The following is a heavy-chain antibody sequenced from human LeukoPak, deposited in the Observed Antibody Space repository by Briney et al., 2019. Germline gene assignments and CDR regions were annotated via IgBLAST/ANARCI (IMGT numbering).Heavy chain of an antibody. CDR1: GYTFISYG. J-gene: IGHJ4*02. CDR2: ISPYNGNT. V-gene: IGHV1-18*01. Sequence: ASVKVSCKASGYTFISYGISWVRQAPGQGLEWMGWISPYNGNTKYVQKFQGRVTMTTDTSTSTAYMEVRSLRSDDTAVYYCAGEESIGSYQFLNEYWGQGTLVTVSS. D-gene: IGHD1-26*01. CDR3: AGEESIGSYQFLNEY.